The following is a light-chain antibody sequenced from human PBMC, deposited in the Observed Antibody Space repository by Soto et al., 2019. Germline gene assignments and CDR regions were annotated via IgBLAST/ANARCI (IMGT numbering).Light chain of an antibody. V-gene: IGKV3-20*01. J-gene: IGKJ4*01. CDR3: PQYDSSPLT. Sequence: EIVLTQSPGTLSLSPGERATLSCRASQSVSSSYLAGYQQKPGQAPRLLIYGASSRATGIPARFSGSGSATDFTLTISRLEPEDFAVYYCPQYDSSPLTFGGGTKVVIK. CDR2: GAS. CDR1: QSVSSSY.